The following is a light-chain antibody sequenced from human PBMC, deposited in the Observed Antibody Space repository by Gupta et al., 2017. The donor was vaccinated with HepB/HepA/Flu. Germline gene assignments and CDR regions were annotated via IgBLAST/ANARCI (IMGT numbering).Light chain of an antibody. CDR2: EVT. CDR1: SSDIGAYAY. CDR3: SSYTSAGTRV. J-gene: IGLJ2*01. Sequence: QSALTQPASVSGSPGQSISISCTGTSSDIGAYAYVSWYQQHPGKAPKLIIFEVTSRPSGISDRFSGSRSDNTASLTISGLQAEDEAYYYCSSYTSAGTRVFGGGTKLTVL. V-gene: IGLV2-14*01.